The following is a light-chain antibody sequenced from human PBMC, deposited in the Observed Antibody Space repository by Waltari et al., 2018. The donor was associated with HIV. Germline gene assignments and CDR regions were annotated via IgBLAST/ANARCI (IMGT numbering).Light chain of an antibody. J-gene: IGLJ3*02. CDR3: TAWDASLGVWV. V-gene: IGLV1-47*01. CDR1: SSNIGSNY. Sequence: QSVLTQPPSASGTPGQRVTMSCSGSSSNIGSNYVYWYRQLPGTAPKLLIYRNNQRPSGVPDRFSGSKSGTSASLAISGLRSEDEADYYCTAWDASLGVWVFGGGTKLTVL. CDR2: RNN.